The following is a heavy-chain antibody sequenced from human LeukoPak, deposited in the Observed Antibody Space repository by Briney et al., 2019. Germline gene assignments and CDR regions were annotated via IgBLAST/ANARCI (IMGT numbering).Heavy chain of an antibody. V-gene: IGHV4-61*02. CDR3: ARVPRYNWNYGAPDY. Sequence: PSQTLSLTCTVSGGSITSGSYFWTWIRQPAGKGLEWIGRIYSSGSTNYNPSLKSRVTISVDKSKNQFSLKLSSVTAADTAVYYCARVPRYNWNYGAPDYWGQGTLVTVSS. D-gene: IGHD1-7*01. J-gene: IGHJ4*02. CDR2: IYSSGST. CDR1: GGSITSGSYF.